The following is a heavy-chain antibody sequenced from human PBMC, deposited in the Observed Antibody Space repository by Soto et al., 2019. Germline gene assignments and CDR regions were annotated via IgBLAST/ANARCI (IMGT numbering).Heavy chain of an antibody. CDR1: GFTFRSYG. CDR3: AKDGEVLGSLYYFDY. J-gene: IGHJ4*02. V-gene: IGHV3-33*06. D-gene: IGHD3-10*01. CDR2: IWYDGSNK. Sequence: QVQLVESGGGVVQPGRSLRLSCTASGFTFRSYGMHWVRQAPGKGLEWVAVIWYDGSNKYYADSVKGRFTISRDNSKNTLYLQMNSLRAEDTAMYFFAKDGEVLGSLYYFDYWGQGTLVAVSS.